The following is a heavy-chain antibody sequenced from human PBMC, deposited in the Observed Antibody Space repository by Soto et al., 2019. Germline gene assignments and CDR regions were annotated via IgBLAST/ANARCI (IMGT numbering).Heavy chain of an antibody. Sequence: SETLSLTCTVSGGSISSGDYYWSWIRQPPGKGLEWIGYIYYSGSTYYNPSLKSRVTISVDASKNQFSLKLSSVTAADTAVYYCATYYYDTTGYSEDAFDIWGEGTMVTVSS. V-gene: IGHV4-30-4*01. CDR1: GGSISSGDYY. D-gene: IGHD3-22*01. J-gene: IGHJ3*02. CDR2: IYYSGST. CDR3: ATYYYDTTGYSEDAFDI.